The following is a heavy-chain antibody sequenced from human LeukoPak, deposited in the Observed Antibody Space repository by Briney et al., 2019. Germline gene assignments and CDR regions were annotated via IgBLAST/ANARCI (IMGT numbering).Heavy chain of an antibody. V-gene: IGHV3-21*01. D-gene: IGHD3-3*01. CDR1: GFTFSSYS. CDR3: ARDPNVLRFLEGGMDV. Sequence: GGSLRLSCAASGFTFSSYSMNWVRQAPGKGLEWVSSISSSSSYIYYADSVKGRFTISRDNAKNSLYLRMNSLRAEDTAVYYCARDPNVLRFLEGGMDVWGQGTTVTVSS. J-gene: IGHJ6*02. CDR2: ISSSSSYI.